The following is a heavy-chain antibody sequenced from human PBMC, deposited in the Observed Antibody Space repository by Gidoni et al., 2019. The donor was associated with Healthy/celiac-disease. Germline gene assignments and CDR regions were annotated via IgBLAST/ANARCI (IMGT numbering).Heavy chain of an antibody. Sequence: QVQLVASGGGVVQHGRSLRLSCAASGFTFRSYGMPWVRQAPGKGLEWVAVIWDDGSNKYYADSVKGRFTISRDNSKNTLYLQMNSLRAEDTAVYYCAGGYYDSSGYYSFDYWGQGTLVTVSS. J-gene: IGHJ4*02. CDR3: AGGYYDSSGYYSFDY. CDR2: IWDDGSNK. CDR1: GFTFRSYG. V-gene: IGHV3-33*01. D-gene: IGHD3-22*01.